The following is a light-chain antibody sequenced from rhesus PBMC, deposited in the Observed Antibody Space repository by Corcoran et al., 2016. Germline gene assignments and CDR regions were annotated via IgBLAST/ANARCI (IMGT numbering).Light chain of an antibody. CDR1: QSISSW. Sequence: DIQMTQSPSSLSASVGDTVTITCRASQSISSWLAWYQQKPGKAPKLLFFKASSLQSGVPSRFSGSGSGTDFTLTISSLQSEDFAAYYCQQYSSSRTFGQGTKVEIK. CDR2: KAS. J-gene: IGKJ1*01. CDR3: QQYSSSRT. V-gene: IGKV1-22*01.